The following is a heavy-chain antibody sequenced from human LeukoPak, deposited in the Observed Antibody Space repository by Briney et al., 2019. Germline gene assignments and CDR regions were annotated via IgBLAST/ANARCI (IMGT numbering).Heavy chain of an antibody. CDR3: ARDKYYGSGNDFDI. CDR2: TRYDGSNK. Sequence: GGPLRLSCAASGFTFSSYGMHWVRQAPGKGLEWVAFTRYDGSNKYYADSVKGRFTISRDNSKNTLYLQMNSLRAEDTAVYYCARDKYYGSGNDFDIWGQGTMVTVSS. V-gene: IGHV3-30*02. D-gene: IGHD3-10*01. CDR1: GFTFSSYG. J-gene: IGHJ3*02.